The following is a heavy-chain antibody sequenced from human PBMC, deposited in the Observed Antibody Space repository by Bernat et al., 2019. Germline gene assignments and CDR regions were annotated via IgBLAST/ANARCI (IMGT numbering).Heavy chain of an antibody. CDR3: AKVSAPYFDY. Sequence: DVQLMESGGDLVQPGGSLRLSCAASGVTFSDSGMSWVRLPPGKGLEWVSTISSDGENTHYAGSVQGRFTISRDNSQSTLYLQMDSLRAEDAANYCCAKVSAPYFDYWGQGALVTVSS. CDR1: GVTFSDSG. J-gene: IGHJ4*02. V-gene: IGHV3-23*01. CDR2: ISSDGENT. D-gene: IGHD3-16*01.